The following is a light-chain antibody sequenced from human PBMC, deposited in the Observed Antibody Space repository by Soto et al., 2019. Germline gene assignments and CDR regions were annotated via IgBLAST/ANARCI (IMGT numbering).Light chain of an antibody. J-gene: IGKJ5*01. V-gene: IGKV3-11*01. CDR3: QQRSNWQIT. CDR2: DAS. Sequence: EIVLTQSPGTLSLSPGERATLSCRASQSASSYLAWYQQKPGQAPRLLIYDASNRATGIPARFSGSGSGTDFTLTISSLEPEDFAVYYCQQRSNWQITFGQGTRL. CDR1: QSASSY.